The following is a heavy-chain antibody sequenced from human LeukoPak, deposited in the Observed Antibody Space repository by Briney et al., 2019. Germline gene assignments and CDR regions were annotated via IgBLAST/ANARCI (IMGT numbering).Heavy chain of an antibody. V-gene: IGHV1-18*04. CDR3: AKVHCISTNCNHIWTYFDY. CDR2: ITVNNGYT. Sequence: GASVNVSCKGSGYTFTGYYRHWVRQAPGQGLEWMGCITVNNGYTKYAQELQGRVTMTTDTSTSTAYMELRSLRSDDTAVYYCAKVHCISTNCNHIWTYFDYWGQGTLVTVSS. D-gene: IGHD2-2*01. J-gene: IGHJ4*02. CDR1: GYTFTGYY.